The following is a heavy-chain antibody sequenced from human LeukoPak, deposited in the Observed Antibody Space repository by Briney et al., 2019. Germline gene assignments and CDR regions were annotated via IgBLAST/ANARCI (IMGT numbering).Heavy chain of an antibody. CDR1: GFTFRSYR. Sequence: GGYLRLSCAASGFTFRSYRMHWVRQPPGKGLVWVSRINIDGSSTSYADSVKGRFTISRDNAKNTLYLQMNSLRADDSAIYYCAKDHSADGWPTFEYWGRGTLVTVSS. CDR2: INIDGSST. J-gene: IGHJ4*02. V-gene: IGHV3-74*01. D-gene: IGHD5-24*01. CDR3: AKDHSADGWPTFEY.